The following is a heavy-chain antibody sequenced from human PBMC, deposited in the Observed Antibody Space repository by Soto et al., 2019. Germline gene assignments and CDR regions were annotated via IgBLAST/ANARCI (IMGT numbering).Heavy chain of an antibody. CDR1: GYTFTNYW. Sequence: GESLKISCKGSGYTFTNYWIGWVRQMPGKGLEWMGIMYPGDSETRYSPSFQGQVTMSADKSISTAYLQWSSLKASGSAMYYCARKYYYGAGTLDYWGQGTLVTVPQ. CDR2: MYPGDSET. J-gene: IGHJ4*02. D-gene: IGHD3-10*01. V-gene: IGHV5-51*01. CDR3: ARKYYYGAGTLDY.